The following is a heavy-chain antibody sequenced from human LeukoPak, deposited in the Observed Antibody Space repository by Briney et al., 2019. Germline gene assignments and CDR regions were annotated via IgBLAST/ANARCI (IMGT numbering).Heavy chain of an antibody. D-gene: IGHD5-12*01. CDR2: INHSGNT. CDR3: ARYGYSGYVVWFDP. Sequence: SETLSLTCPVYGGSFTGYSWSWIRQPPGKVREWIGEINHSGNTKYNPSVKSRLTISVDTSKNQFSLKLSSVTAADTAVYYCARYGYSGYVVWFDPWGQGTLVTVSS. J-gene: IGHJ5*02. CDR1: GGSFTGYS. V-gene: IGHV4-34*01.